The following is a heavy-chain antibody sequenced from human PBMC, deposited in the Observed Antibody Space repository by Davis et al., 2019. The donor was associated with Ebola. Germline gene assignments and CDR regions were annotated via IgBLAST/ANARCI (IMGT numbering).Heavy chain of an antibody. CDR3: ARLFVATIDY. V-gene: IGHV3-66*01. CDR2: MYSGGST. CDR1: GFTFRDYY. Sequence: GESLKISCAASGFTFRDYYMSWVRQAPGKGLEWVSIMYSGGSTYYTDSVKGRFTISRDNSKNTLYLQMNSLRAEDTAVYYCARLFVATIDYWGQGTLVTVSS. J-gene: IGHJ4*02. D-gene: IGHD5-12*01.